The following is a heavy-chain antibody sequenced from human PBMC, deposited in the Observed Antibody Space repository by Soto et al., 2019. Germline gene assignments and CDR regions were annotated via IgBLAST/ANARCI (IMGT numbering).Heavy chain of an antibody. Sequence: PSENLSHPCPVSAGSTSPYYWSWCRQTPGKELEWIAYIYYSGSTNYNPSLKSRVTISVDTSKNQCSLKLSSVTAADTAVYYCARASYFSDSFGYFLDSWGQGTLVTVS. CDR2: IYYSGST. CDR3: ARASYFSDSFGYFLDS. V-gene: IGHV4-59*01. D-gene: IGHD3-22*01. CDR1: AGSTSPYY. J-gene: IGHJ4*02.